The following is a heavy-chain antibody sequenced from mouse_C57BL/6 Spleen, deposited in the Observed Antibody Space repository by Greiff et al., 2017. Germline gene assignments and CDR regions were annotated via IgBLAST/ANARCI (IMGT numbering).Heavy chain of an antibody. Sequence: EVQLQQSGAELVRPGASVKLSCTASGFNIKDYYMHWVKQRPEQGLEWIGRIDPEDGDTEYAPKFQGKATMTADTSSNTAYLQLSSLTSEDTAVYYCTTGGVDGSSYWYFDVWGTGTTVTVSS. CDR1: GFNIKDYY. D-gene: IGHD1-1*01. CDR3: TTGGVDGSSYWYFDV. V-gene: IGHV14-1*01. CDR2: IDPEDGDT. J-gene: IGHJ1*03.